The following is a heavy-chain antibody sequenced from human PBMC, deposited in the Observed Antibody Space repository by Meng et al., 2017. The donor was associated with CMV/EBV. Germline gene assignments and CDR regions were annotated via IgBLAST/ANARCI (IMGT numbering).Heavy chain of an antibody. D-gene: IGHD1-7*01. CDR1: GFIFNNYV. J-gene: IGHJ5*02. Sequence: GGSLRLSCAASGFIFNNYVMHWVRQAPGKGLEWVAFIRNDGSNKYYAESVKGRFTISRDNSRNTLYLQMNSLRGEDTAVYYCAREADCTRTTCPPGSWGQGTLVPSPQ. V-gene: IGHV3-30*02. CDR2: IRNDGSNK. CDR3: AREADCTRTTCPPGS.